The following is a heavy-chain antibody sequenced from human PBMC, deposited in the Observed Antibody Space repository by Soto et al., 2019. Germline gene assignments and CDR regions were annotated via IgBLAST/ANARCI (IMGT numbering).Heavy chain of an antibody. J-gene: IGHJ4*02. Sequence: QLQLQESGSGLVKPSQTLFLTCAVSGGSISSGGYSWSWIRQPPGKGLEWIGYIYHSGSTYYYPSLKSRVTIAVDRAKNQFSLKLSSVTAADTAVYYCARVEVAVAGTPLIDYWGQGTLVTVAS. V-gene: IGHV4-30-2*01. CDR3: ARVEVAVAGTPLIDY. CDR2: IYHSGST. CDR1: GGSISSGGYS. D-gene: IGHD6-19*01.